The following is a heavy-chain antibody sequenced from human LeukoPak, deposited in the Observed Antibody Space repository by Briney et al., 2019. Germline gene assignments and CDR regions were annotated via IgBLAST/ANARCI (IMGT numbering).Heavy chain of an antibody. CDR2: IIPIFGTA. CDR1: GGSFNRYA. Sequence: GASVKVSCKASGGSFNRYAISWVRQAPGQGLEWMGGIIPIFGTANYAQKFQGRVTITADESTSTAYMELSSLRSEDTAVYYCARDYYDSSGYTGFDYWGQGTLVTVSS. J-gene: IGHJ4*02. D-gene: IGHD3-22*01. V-gene: IGHV1-69*13. CDR3: ARDYYDSSGYTGFDY.